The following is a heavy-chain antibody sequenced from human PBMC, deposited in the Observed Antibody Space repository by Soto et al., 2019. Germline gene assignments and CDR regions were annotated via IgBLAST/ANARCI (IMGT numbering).Heavy chain of an antibody. Sequence: SETLSLTSTVSGGTISSYYWSWIRQPPGKGLEWIGYIYYSGSTNYNPSLKSRVTISVDTSKNQFSLKLSSVTAADTSVYYCARRNAVTLDYWGQGTLVTVSS. J-gene: IGHJ4*02. V-gene: IGHV4-59*08. D-gene: IGHD4-17*01. CDR3: ARRNAVTLDY. CDR1: GGTISSYY. CDR2: IYYSGST.